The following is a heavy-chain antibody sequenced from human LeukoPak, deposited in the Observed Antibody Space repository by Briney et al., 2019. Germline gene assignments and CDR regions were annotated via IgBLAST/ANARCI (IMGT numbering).Heavy chain of an antibody. CDR1: GGSISSYY. CDR2: IYYSGST. D-gene: IGHD6-19*01. V-gene: IGHV4-59*12. J-gene: IGHJ4*02. Sequence: NPSETLSLTCTVSGGSISSYYWSWIRQPPGKGLEWIGYIYYSGSTNYNPSLKSRVTISVDTSKNQFSLKLSSVTAADTAVYYCARDLHSSGCLFDYWGQGTLVTVSS. CDR3: ARDLHSSGCLFDY.